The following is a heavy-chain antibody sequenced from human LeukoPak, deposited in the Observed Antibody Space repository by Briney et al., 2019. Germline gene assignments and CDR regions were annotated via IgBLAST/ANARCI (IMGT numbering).Heavy chain of an antibody. CDR3: AELGITMIGGV. CDR1: GFTFSSYA. CDR2: ISDSGGKT. V-gene: IGHV3-23*01. D-gene: IGHD3-10*02. J-gene: IGHJ6*04. Sequence: GGTLRLSCAASGFTFSSYAMTWVRQAPGKGLEWVSTISDSGGKTHYADSVKGRFTISRDNAKNSLYLQMNSLRAEDTAVYYCAELGITMIGGVWGKGTTVTISS.